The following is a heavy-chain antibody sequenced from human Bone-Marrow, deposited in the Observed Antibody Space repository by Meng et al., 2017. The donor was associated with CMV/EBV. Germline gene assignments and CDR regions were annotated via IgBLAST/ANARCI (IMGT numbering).Heavy chain of an antibody. D-gene: IGHD6-13*01. Sequence: GESLKISCAASGFTFSSYWMSWVRQAPGKGLEWVSSISSSSSYIYYADSVKGRFTISRDNAKNSLYLQMNSLRAEDTAVYYCARGSLYSSSWWAPFDYWGQGTLVTVSS. CDR1: GFTFSSYW. V-gene: IGHV3-21*01. CDR3: ARGSLYSSSWWAPFDY. CDR2: ISSSSSYI. J-gene: IGHJ4*02.